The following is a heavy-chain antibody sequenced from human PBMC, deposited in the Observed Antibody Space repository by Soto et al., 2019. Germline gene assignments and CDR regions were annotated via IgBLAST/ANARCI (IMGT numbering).Heavy chain of an antibody. D-gene: IGHD5-18*01. Sequence: VQLVQSGAEVKKPGESLKISCQGFGYIFTNYGIGWVRQMPGKGLEWMGIIYPGDSETRYSPSFQGQVTISADKSITTAYLQWSSLEASDTAMYYCARRYGTYFDYWGQGTPVIVSS. V-gene: IGHV5-51*03. CDR2: IYPGDSET. J-gene: IGHJ4*02. CDR1: GYIFTNYG. CDR3: ARRYGTYFDY.